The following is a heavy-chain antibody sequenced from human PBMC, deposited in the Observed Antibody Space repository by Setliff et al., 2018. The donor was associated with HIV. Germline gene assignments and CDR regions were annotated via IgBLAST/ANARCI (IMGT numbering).Heavy chain of an antibody. CDR3: ARASPFTIFGVVINYFDS. CDR1: GGSFSGYY. J-gene: IGHJ4*02. D-gene: IGHD3-3*01. V-gene: IGHV4-34*01. Sequence: PSETLSLTCAVYGGSFSGYYWSWVRQPPGKGLEWIGEIDHSGSANHNPSLKSRVNTSIDKSKNQFSLKLSSVTAADTAVYYCARASPFTIFGVVINYFDSWGQGSLVTVSS. CDR2: IDHSGSA.